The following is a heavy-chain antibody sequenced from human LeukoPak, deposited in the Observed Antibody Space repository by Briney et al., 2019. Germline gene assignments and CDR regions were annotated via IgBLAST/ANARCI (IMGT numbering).Heavy chain of an antibody. CDR3: AGDGRVLRYSSDAFDI. CDR2: IIPILGIA. Sequence: GASVKVSCKASGGTFSSYAISWVRQAPGQGLEWMGRIIPILGIANYAQKFQGRVTITADKSTSTAYMELSSLRSEDTAVYYCAGDGRVLRYSSDAFDIWGQGTMVTVSS. D-gene: IGHD3-9*01. V-gene: IGHV1-69*04. CDR1: GGTFSSYA. J-gene: IGHJ3*02.